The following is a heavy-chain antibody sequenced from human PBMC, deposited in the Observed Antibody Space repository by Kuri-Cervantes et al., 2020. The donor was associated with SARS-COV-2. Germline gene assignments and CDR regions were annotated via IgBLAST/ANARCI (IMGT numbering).Heavy chain of an antibody. CDR2: IKQDGSET. CDR1: GFTFSTYW. Sequence: GESLKISCSASGFTFSTYWMSWVRQAPGKGLEWVASIKQDGSETYYVDSVKGRFTVSRDNAKNSLYLQMNSLRAVDTAVYYCARDRALVVVAADAFDIWGQGTMVTVSS. J-gene: IGHJ3*02. CDR3: ARDRALVVVAADAFDI. D-gene: IGHD3-22*01. V-gene: IGHV3-7*01.